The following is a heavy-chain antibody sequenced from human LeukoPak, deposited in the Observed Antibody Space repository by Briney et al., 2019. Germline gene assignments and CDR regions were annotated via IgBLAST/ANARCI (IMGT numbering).Heavy chain of an antibody. CDR3: ARDLRGSSWYYFDY. CDR2: IIPIFGTA. CDR1: GGTFSSYA. Sequence: SVKVSCKASGGTFSSYAISWVRQAPGQGLEWIGGIIPIFGTANYAQKFQGRVTITADESTSTAYMELSSLRSENTAVYYCARDLRGSSWYYFDYWGQGTLVTVSS. D-gene: IGHD6-13*01. V-gene: IGHV1-69*13. J-gene: IGHJ4*02.